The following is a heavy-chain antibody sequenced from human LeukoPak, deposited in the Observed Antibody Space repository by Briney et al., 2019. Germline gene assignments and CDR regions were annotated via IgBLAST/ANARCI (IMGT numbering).Heavy chain of an antibody. J-gene: IGHJ4*02. V-gene: IGHV1-2*02. Sequence: ASVKVSCKASGYTFTGYYLHWVRQAPGQGLEWMGWINPNSGGTNYAQKFQGRVTMTRDTSISTAYMELSRLRSDDTAVYYCARDIRYFDWLLGYFDYWGQGTLVTVSS. D-gene: IGHD3-9*01. CDR1: GYTFTGYY. CDR2: INPNSGGT. CDR3: ARDIRYFDWLLGYFDY.